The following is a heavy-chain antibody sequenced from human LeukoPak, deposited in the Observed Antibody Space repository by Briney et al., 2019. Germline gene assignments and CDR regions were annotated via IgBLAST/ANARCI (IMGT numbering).Heavy chain of an antibody. Sequence: SVKVSCXASGGTFSSYAISWVRQAPGQGLEWMGRIIPIFGTANYAQKFQGRVTITTDESTSTAYMELSSLRSEDTAVYYCATSDYYGSGSYYLGVFDYWGQGTLVTVSS. D-gene: IGHD3-10*01. CDR2: IIPIFGTA. CDR3: ATSDYYGSGSYYLGVFDY. CDR1: GGTFSSYA. J-gene: IGHJ4*02. V-gene: IGHV1-69*05.